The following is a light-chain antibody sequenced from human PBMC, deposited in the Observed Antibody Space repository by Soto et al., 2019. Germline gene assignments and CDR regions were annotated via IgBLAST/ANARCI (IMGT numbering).Light chain of an antibody. Sequence: EIVLTQSPATLSVSPGERATLSCRASQSISTILAWYQQKPGQAPRLLIYSASTRSTTIPARFSGSGSGADFTLTISSLQSEDFAIYYCQQYYDWPITFGKGTRLDIK. V-gene: IGKV3-15*01. J-gene: IGKJ5*01. CDR1: QSISTI. CDR2: SAS. CDR3: QQYYDWPIT.